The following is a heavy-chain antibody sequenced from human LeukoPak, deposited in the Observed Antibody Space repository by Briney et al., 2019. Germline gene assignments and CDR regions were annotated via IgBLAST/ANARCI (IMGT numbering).Heavy chain of an antibody. Sequence: GGSLRLSCAASGFTFSSYAMSWVRQAPGKGLEWVPSISGSGGSTYYADSVKGRFTISRDNSKNTLYLQMNSLRAEDTAVYYCAKAIRSTIFGVVIIPGFDYGGQGTLVTVSS. CDR1: GFTFSSYA. J-gene: IGHJ4*02. CDR3: AKAIRSTIFGVVIIPGFDY. D-gene: IGHD3-3*01. CDR2: ISGSGGST. V-gene: IGHV3-23*01.